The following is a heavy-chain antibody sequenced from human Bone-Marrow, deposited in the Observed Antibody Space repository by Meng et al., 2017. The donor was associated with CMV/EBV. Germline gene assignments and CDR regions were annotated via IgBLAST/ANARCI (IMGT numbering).Heavy chain of an antibody. J-gene: IGHJ6*02. V-gene: IGHV1-69*05. CDR3: ARPRGTVTTYVVENYYYGMDV. Sequence: SVKVSCKASGGTFTTHAISWVRQAPGQGLEWMGGIIPIFGTANYAQKFQGRVTITTDESTSTAYMELSSLRSEDTAVYYCARPRGTVTTYVVENYYYGMDVWGQGTTVTVSS. CDR2: IIPIFGTA. CDR1: GGTFTTHA. D-gene: IGHD4-17*01.